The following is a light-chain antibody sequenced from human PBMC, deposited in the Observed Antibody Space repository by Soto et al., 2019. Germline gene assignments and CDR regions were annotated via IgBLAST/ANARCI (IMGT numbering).Light chain of an antibody. CDR2: GAS. CDR1: QRVGSSH. Sequence: RQRVGSSHLTWYQPKPGQAPRLLIYGASTRATGIPARFSGSGSGTAFNLSITSLQSEDFALYYYEEYYHGPRTVGQGTKVEMK. CDR3: EEYYHGPRT. V-gene: IGKV3D-7*01. J-gene: IGKJ1*01.